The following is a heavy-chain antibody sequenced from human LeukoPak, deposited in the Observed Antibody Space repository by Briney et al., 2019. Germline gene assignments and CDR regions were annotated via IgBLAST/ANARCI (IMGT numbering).Heavy chain of an antibody. CDR3: ARDPLLRYYFDY. CDR1: GFTFSSYW. Sequence: PGGSLRLSCAASGFTFSSYWMSWVRQAPGKGLEWVAVIWFDGINKYYADSVRGRFTISRDNSKNTLYLQMNSLRAEDTAVYYCARDPLLRYYFDYWGQGTLVTVSS. CDR2: IWFDGINK. D-gene: IGHD3-22*01. V-gene: IGHV3-33*08. J-gene: IGHJ4*02.